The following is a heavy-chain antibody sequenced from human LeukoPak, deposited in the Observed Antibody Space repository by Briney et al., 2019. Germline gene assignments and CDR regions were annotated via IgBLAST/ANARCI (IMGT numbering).Heavy chain of an antibody. Sequence: GRSLRLSCAASGFTFDDYAMHWVRQAPGKGLEWVSGISWNSGSIGYADSVKGRFTISRDNAKNSLYLQMNSLRAEDTALYYCAKAAGPGKFTVIDYWGQGTLVTVSS. D-gene: IGHD4-17*01. CDR2: ISWNSGSI. J-gene: IGHJ4*02. V-gene: IGHV3-9*01. CDR3: AKAAGPGKFTVIDY. CDR1: GFTFDDYA.